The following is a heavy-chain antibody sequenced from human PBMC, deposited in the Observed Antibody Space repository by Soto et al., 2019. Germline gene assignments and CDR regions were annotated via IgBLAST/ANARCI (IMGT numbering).Heavy chain of an antibody. CDR3: ARGAYSGYDFDY. D-gene: IGHD5-12*01. CDR2: ISAYNGNT. Sequence: ASVKVSCKAFGYTFNTYPLTWVRQAPGQGLEWMGWISAYNGNTNYTQRLQGRVTMTTDTSTSTAYMELRSLRSDDMAVYYCARGAYSGYDFDYWGRGTLVTVSS. J-gene: IGHJ4*02. V-gene: IGHV1-18*03. CDR1: GYTFNTYP.